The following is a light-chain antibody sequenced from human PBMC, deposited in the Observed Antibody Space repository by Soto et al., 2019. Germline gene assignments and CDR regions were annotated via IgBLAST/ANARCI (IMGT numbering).Light chain of an antibody. CDR3: GAWSSILTAYV. J-gene: IGLJ1*01. Sequence: QSVLTQPPSVSAAPGQTVTISCSGTTSNVANNFVSWYQQFPGKAPNLLIYDDIRRPSGIPDRFSASTSGTAATLGSNGLETGDEADYYSGAWSSILTAYVFGTGTKVTVL. CDR2: DDI. CDR1: TSNVANNF. V-gene: IGLV1-51*01.